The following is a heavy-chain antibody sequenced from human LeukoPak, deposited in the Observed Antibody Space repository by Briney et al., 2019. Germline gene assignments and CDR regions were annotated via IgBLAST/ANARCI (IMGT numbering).Heavy chain of an antibody. CDR2: IFPGDSDT. CDR1: GHSFTDYW. J-gene: IGHJ3*02. V-gene: IGHV5-51*01. CDR3: ASPTGRGCTSSSCYVDAFDI. Sequence: GESLKISCKVSGHSFTDYWIGWVRQMPEKGLEWMGVIFPGDSDTRYSPSFQGQVTISADKSISTAYLQWSSLKASDTAIYYCASPTGRGCTSSSCYVDAFDIWGQGTLVTVSS. D-gene: IGHD2-2*01.